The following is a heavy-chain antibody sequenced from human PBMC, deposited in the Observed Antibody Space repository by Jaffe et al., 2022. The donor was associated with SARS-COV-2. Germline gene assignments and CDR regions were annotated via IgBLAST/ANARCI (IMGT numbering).Heavy chain of an antibody. D-gene: IGHD3-22*01. V-gene: IGHV3-43*02. Sequence: EVQLVESGGGVVQPGGSLRLSCAASGFTFDDYALHWVRQAPGKGLEWVSLISEDGGSTYYADSVKGRFTISRDTSKNSLYLQMNSLRTEDTAVYYCAKAQIMYYYDISGQLDYWGQGTLVTVSS. J-gene: IGHJ4*02. CDR1: GFTFDDYA. CDR3: AKAQIMYYYDISGQLDY. CDR2: ISEDGGST.